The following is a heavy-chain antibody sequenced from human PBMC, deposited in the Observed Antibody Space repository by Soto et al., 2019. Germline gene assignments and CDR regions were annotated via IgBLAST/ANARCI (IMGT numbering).Heavy chain of an antibody. D-gene: IGHD2-2*02. J-gene: IGHJ6*02. CDR1: GGSVSSDTHY. Sequence: QVQLQESGPGLVKPSETLSLTCTVSGGSVSSDTHYWSWIRQPPGKRLEWIGFIYSSGSTNYNPSIKIRGTISVDTSKNQFSLKLRSVIVADTAVYHCARFVRACSGTTCYTRADVWGQGTTVTVSS. CDR2: IYSSGST. CDR3: ARFVRACSGTTCYTRADV. V-gene: IGHV4-61*01.